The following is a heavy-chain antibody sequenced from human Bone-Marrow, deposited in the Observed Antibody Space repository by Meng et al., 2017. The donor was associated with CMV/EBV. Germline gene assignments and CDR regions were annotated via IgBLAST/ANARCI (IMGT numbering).Heavy chain of an antibody. CDR3: ARDRYCSSTSCYKGYFQH. CDR1: GYTFTGYY. Sequence: ASVKVSCKASGYTFTGYYMHWVRQAPGQGLEWMGWINPNSGGTNYAQKFQGRVTMTRDTSISTAYMEESSLRSDDTAVYYCARDRYCSSTSCYKGYFQHWGQGTLVTVSS. V-gene: IGHV1-2*02. J-gene: IGHJ1*01. D-gene: IGHD2-2*02. CDR2: INPNSGGT.